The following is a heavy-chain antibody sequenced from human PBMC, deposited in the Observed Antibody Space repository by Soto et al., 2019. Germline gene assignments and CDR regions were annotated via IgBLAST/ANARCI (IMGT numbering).Heavy chain of an antibody. J-gene: IGHJ6*03. CDR2: IYYSGST. V-gene: IGHV4-39*01. CDR3: ARGDYGDYYYYYYMDV. CDR1: CGSIRSSSYY. D-gene: IGHD4-17*01. Sequence: QLQLQESGPGLVKPSETLSLTCTVSCGSIRSSSYYWGWIRQPPGKGLEWVGSIYYSGSTYYNPSLKSRVTIAVDTSKNQFSLKLSCVTAADTAVYYCARGDYGDYYYYYYMDVWGKGTTVTVSS.